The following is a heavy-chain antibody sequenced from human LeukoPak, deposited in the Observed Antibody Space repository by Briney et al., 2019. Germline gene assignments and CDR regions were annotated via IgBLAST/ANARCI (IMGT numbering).Heavy chain of an antibody. J-gene: IGHJ3*02. Sequence: PGGSLRLSCSASGFTFNNYAVHWVRQAPGKGLEYVSAISSHGHSTYYTDSLKGRFTISRDNSKNTVYLQMSGLRAEDTAVYYCVKDEANDAFDIWGQGTMVTVSS. V-gene: IGHV3-64D*09. CDR2: ISSHGHST. CDR1: GFTFNNYA. CDR3: VKDEANDAFDI.